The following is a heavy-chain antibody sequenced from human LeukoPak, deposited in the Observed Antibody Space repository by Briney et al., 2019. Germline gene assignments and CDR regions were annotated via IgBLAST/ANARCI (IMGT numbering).Heavy chain of an antibody. Sequence: SVKVSCKASGYTLTTYGITWARHAPAQGLAWMGWITSYNGNTHYAENLQGRLTMTTDTSTGTAYMELMSLTSDDAAVYYCARDLDIVAAYYSGYWGQGTLVTVS. J-gene: IGHJ4*02. D-gene: IGHD3-9*01. CDR3: ARDLDIVAAYYSGY. CDR2: ITSYNGNT. CDR1: GYTLTTYG. V-gene: IGHV1-18*04.